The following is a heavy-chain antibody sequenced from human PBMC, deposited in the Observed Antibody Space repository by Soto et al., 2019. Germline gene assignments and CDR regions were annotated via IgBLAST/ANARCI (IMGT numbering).Heavy chain of an antibody. V-gene: IGHV4-31*03. CDR3: ARGSSIAGLYYGMDV. CDR1: GGSISTGVYY. D-gene: IGHD6-6*01. CDR2: NYYSGIT. Sequence: QVQLQESGPGLVKPSQTLALTCTVSGGSISTGVYYWTWIRQHPGKVLEWIGYNYYSGITYYNPSLKSRVTISLDTSKNQLSLKLSSVTAADTAVYYCARGSSIAGLYYGMDVWGQGTTVTVSS. J-gene: IGHJ6*02.